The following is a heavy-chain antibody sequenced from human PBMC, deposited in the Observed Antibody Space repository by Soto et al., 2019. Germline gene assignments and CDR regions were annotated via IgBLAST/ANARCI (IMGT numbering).Heavy chain of an antibody. D-gene: IGHD1-26*01. J-gene: IGHJ3*02. CDR3: ARAPRSGSYQGRAFDI. V-gene: IGHV3-74*01. CDR1: GFTFSSSW. Sequence: PGGSLRLSCAASGFTFSSSWMHCVRQAPGKGLVWVSRINSDGSSTSYADSVKGLFTISSDNPKNTLYRQINSVRAEDTAVDYCARAPRSGSYQGRAFDIWGQGTMVTVSS. CDR2: INSDGSST.